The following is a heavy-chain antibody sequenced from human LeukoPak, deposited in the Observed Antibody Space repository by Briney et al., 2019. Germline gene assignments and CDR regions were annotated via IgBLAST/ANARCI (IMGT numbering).Heavy chain of an antibody. CDR2: IIPIFGTA. Sequence: SVKVSCKASGGTFSSYAISWVRQAPGQGLEWMGGIIPIFGTANYAQKFQGRVTITADESTSTAYMELSSLRSDDTAVYYCARDVVRGVRSFDYWGQGTLVTVSS. D-gene: IGHD3-10*01. J-gene: IGHJ4*02. CDR1: GGTFSSYA. V-gene: IGHV1-69*01. CDR3: ARDVVRGVRSFDY.